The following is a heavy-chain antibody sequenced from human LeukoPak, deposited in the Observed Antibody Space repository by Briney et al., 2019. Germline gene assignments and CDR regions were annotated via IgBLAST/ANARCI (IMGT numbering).Heavy chain of an antibody. D-gene: IGHD6-13*01. J-gene: IGHJ4*02. CDR2: IKQDGSEK. V-gene: IGHV3-7*01. CDR3: AREGIRGSYSRL. Sequence: GGSLRLSCAASGFTFSSSWMSWVRPAPGKGLEWVANIKQDGSEKYYVDSVKGRFTMSRDNAKNSLYLQMNSLRAEDTAVYYCAREGIRGSYSRLWGQGTLVTVSS. CDR1: GFTFSSSW.